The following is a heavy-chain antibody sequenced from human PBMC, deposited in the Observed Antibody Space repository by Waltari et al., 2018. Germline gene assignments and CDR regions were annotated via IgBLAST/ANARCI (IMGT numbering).Heavy chain of an antibody. Sequence: QSGAEVKKPGASVKVSCKVSGYTLTELSMHWVRQAPGKGLEWMGGFDPEDGETIYAQKFQGRVTMTEDTSTDTAYMELSSLRSEDTAVYYCATIPPYYYGSGIHSFPPQGTPYFDYWGQGTLVTVSS. J-gene: IGHJ4*02. CDR3: ATIPPYYYGSGIHSFPPQGTPYFDY. CDR1: GYTLTELS. V-gene: IGHV1-24*01. CDR2: FDPEDGET. D-gene: IGHD3-10*01.